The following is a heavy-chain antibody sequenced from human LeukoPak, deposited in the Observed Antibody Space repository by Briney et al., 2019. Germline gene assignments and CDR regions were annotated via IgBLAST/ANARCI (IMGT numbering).Heavy chain of an antibody. Sequence: SETLSLTCAVTGYSISYGYYWGWIRQPPGKGLEWSGSIYHSGSTYYNPSLKSRVTISVDTSKNQFSLNLGSVTAADTAVCYCARDLRSGSYLNWFDPWGQGTLVTVSS. CDR2: IYHSGST. V-gene: IGHV4-38-2*02. CDR1: GYSISYGYY. CDR3: ARDLRSGSYLNWFDP. D-gene: IGHD3-10*01. J-gene: IGHJ5*02.